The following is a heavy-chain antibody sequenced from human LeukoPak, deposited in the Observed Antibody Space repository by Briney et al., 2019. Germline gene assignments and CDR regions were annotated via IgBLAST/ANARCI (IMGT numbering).Heavy chain of an antibody. CDR3: ARYGGSGTYFFDY. J-gene: IGHJ4*02. Sequence: SETLSLTCTVSGYSISSAYYWGWIRQTPGKGLEWIGSVYHSGSTYYNPSLKSRVTISLDRSKNQFSLKLSSVTAADTAVYYCARYGGSGTYFFDYWGRGTLVTVSS. CDR1: GYSISSAYY. D-gene: IGHD3-10*01. CDR2: VYHSGST. V-gene: IGHV4-38-2*02.